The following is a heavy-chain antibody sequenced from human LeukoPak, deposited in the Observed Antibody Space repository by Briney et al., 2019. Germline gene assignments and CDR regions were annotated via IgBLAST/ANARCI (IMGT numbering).Heavy chain of an antibody. CDR2: IWYDGSNK. D-gene: IGHD3-22*01. Sequence: GGSLGLSCAASGFTFSSYGMHWVRQAPGKGLEWVAVIWYDGSNKYYADSVKGRFTISRDNSKNTLYLQMNSLRAEDTAVYYCARDCYYDSSGYYSIWGQGTLVTVSS. CDR3: ARDCYYDSSGYYSI. J-gene: IGHJ4*02. CDR1: GFTFSSYG. V-gene: IGHV3-33*01.